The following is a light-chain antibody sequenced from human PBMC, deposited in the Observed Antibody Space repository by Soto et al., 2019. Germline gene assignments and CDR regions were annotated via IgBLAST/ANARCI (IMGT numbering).Light chain of an antibody. CDR1: SSDVGGYNY. Sequence: QSALTQPASVSGSPGQSITISCTGTSSDVGGYNYVSWYQQHPGKAPKLMIYDVNNRPSGVSNRFSGSSSGNTASLTSSGLQAEDQADYYCSSYISSSTLVFGGGTKLTVL. CDR3: SSYISSSTLV. CDR2: DVN. V-gene: IGLV2-14*01. J-gene: IGLJ2*01.